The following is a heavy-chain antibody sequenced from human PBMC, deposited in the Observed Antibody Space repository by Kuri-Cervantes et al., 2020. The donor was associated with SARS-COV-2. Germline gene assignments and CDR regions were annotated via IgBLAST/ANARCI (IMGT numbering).Heavy chain of an antibody. V-gene: IGHV5-51*01. J-gene: IGHJ4*02. D-gene: IGHD4-17*01. Sequence: GGSLRLSCESSGDSFTSYWIAWVRRMPGRGLEWMGSISPVDSEAIYSPSFEGQVTMSVDKSIRTAYLHWSSLKASDTATYYCTRQNYGDYSDGDYWGQGTLVTVSS. CDR3: TRQNYGDYSDGDY. CDR2: ISPVDSEA. CDR1: GDSFTSYW.